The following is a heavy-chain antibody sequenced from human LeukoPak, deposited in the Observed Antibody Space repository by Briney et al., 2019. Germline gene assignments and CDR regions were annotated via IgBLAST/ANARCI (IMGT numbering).Heavy chain of an antibody. CDR1: GLSFSTYS. J-gene: IGHJ4*02. D-gene: IGHD3-10*01. CDR2: ISSSSIYR. V-gene: IGHV3-21*01. CDR3: ARRSYYGSGSYMPAYIDY. Sequence: GGSLRLSCAASGLSFSTYSMNWVRQAPGKGLEWVSSISSSSIYRYYADSVKGRFTISRDNAKKSLYLQMNSLRAEDTAVYYCARRSYYGSGSYMPAYIDYWGQGTLVTVSS.